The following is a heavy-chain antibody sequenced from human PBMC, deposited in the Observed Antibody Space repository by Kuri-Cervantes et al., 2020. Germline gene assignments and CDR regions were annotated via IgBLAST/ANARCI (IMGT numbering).Heavy chain of an antibody. CDR2: ICYDGSNK. Sequence: GESLKISCAASGFTFSSYGMHWVRQAPGKGLEWVAVICYDGSNKYYADAVKGRFTISRDNSKNTLYLQMNSLRAEDTAVYYCARDLMVRGVTGENFDYWGQGTLVTVSS. CDR3: ARDLMVRGVTGENFDY. J-gene: IGHJ4*02. CDR1: GFTFSSYG. V-gene: IGHV3-33*01. D-gene: IGHD3-10*01.